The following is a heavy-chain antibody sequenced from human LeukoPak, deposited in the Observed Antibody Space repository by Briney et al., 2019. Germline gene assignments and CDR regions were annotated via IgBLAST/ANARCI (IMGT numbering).Heavy chain of an antibody. CDR1: GGSISSYY. CDR3: ARASWNDSGMMDV. CDR2: IYYSGST. Sequence: PSETLSLTCTVSGGSISSYYWSWIRQPPGKGLEWIGYIYYSGSTNYNPSLKSRVTISVDTSKNQSSLKLSSVTAADTAVYYCARASWNDSGMMDVWGQGTTVTVSS. J-gene: IGHJ6*02. V-gene: IGHV4-59*01. D-gene: IGHD1-1*01.